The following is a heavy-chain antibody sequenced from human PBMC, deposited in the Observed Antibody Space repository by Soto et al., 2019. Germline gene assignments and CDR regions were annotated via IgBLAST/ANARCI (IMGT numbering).Heavy chain of an antibody. CDR1: GGSISGYY. CDR2: IYYSGST. D-gene: IGHD3-3*01. V-gene: IGHV4-59*08. CDR3: ARQAYYDFWSGPDFDY. J-gene: IGHJ4*02. Sequence: SETLSLTCTVSGGSISGYYWSWIRQPPGKGLEWIGYIYYSGSTNYNPSLKSRVTISVDTSKNQFSLKLSSVTAADTAVYYCARQAYYDFWSGPDFDYWGQGTLVTVSS.